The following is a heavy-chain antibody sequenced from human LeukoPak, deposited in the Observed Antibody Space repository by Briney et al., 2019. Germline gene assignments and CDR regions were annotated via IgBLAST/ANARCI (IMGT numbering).Heavy chain of an antibody. J-gene: IGHJ4*02. Sequence: GGSLRLSCAASGFTFSSYAMSWVRQAPGKGPEWVSAISGSGGGTYYADSVKGRSTISRDNSKNTLYLQMNSLRAEDTAVYYCAKLRTARDYWGQGTLVTVSS. D-gene: IGHD1/OR15-1a*01. CDR3: AKLRTARDY. CDR1: GFTFSSYA. CDR2: ISGSGGGT. V-gene: IGHV3-23*01.